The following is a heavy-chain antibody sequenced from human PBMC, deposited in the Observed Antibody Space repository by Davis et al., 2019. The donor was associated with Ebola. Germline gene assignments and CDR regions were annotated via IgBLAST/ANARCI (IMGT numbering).Heavy chain of an antibody. CDR2: ITNSGGTT. J-gene: IGHJ4*02. Sequence: GESLKISCAASGFTFSTYAMSWVRQAPGKGLEWISAITNSGGTTYYAESVRGRFTISRDNAKNSLYMEMNSLRVEDTAVYYCARETAHCGGDCYDYWGQGTLVTVSS. CDR3: ARETAHCGGDCYDY. CDR1: GFTFSTYA. V-gene: IGHV3-23*01. D-gene: IGHD2-21*01.